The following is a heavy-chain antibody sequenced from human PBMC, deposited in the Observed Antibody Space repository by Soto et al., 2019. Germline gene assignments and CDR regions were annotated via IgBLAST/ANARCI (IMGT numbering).Heavy chain of an antibody. V-gene: IGHV2-26*01. CDR2: ISSSDAK. Sequence: QVTLKESGPVLVKPTETLTLTCTVSGFSLSNPRMSVGWIRQPPGKALEWLAHISSSDAKSYNTSLRNRLTISKDASKSQVALTLTNMAPVDTATYYCARMLGYGYDYWGQGTLVTVSS. CDR1: GFSLSNPRMS. J-gene: IGHJ4*02. CDR3: ARMLGYGYDY. D-gene: IGHD5-18*01.